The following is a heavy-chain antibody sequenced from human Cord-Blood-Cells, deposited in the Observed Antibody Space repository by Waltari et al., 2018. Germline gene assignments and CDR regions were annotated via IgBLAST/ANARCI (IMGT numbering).Heavy chain of an antibody. CDR2: INHSGST. Sequence: QVQLQQWGAGLLKPSETLSLTCAGYGGSFSGYYWSWIRQPPGKGLEWIGEINHSGSTNYNPSLKSRVTISVDTSKNQFSLKLSSVTAADTAVYYCARATSWGWGAFDIWGQGTMVTVSS. D-gene: IGHD3-16*01. J-gene: IGHJ3*02. V-gene: IGHV4-34*01. CDR3: ARATSWGWGAFDI. CDR1: GGSFSGYY.